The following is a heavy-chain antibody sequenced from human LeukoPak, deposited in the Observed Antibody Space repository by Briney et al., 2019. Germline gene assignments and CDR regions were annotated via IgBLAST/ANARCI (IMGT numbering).Heavy chain of an antibody. Sequence: GGSLRLSCAASGFSFSSYSMNWVRQAPGKGLEWVSSISSSSTYIYYADSVKGRFTISRDNAKNSLYLEMKSLRAEDTAVYYCARAYGGYNWSDPWGQGTLVTVSS. D-gene: IGHD4-23*01. J-gene: IGHJ5*02. V-gene: IGHV3-21*01. CDR2: ISSSSTYI. CDR3: ARAYGGYNWSDP. CDR1: GFSFSSYS.